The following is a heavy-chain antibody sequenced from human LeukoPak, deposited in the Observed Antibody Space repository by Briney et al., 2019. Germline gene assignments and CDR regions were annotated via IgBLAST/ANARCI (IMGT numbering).Heavy chain of an antibody. CDR1: GFTFSSYA. CDR3: AKGITMIVVEPNDY. V-gene: IGHV3-23*01. D-gene: IGHD3-22*01. Sequence: QPGGSLRLSCAASGFTFSSYAMSWVRQAPGKGLEWVSAISGSGGSTYYADSVKGRFTISRDNSKNTLYPQMNSLRAEDTAVYYCAKGITMIVVEPNDYWGQGTLVTVSS. CDR2: ISGSGGST. J-gene: IGHJ4*02.